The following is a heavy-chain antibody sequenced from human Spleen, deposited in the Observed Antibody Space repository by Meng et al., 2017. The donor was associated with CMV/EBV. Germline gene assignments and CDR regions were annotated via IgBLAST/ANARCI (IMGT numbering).Heavy chain of an antibody. Sequence: GGSLRLSCAASTFTLSRYIMHWVRQAPGKGLEWVAFVSSDGLNEDYADSVKGRFTISRDNSENTFFLQMDSLRVDDTAVYYCARAQRDWSRGYYFDYLGQGTLVTVSS. D-gene: IGHD3-9*01. J-gene: IGHJ4*02. CDR2: VSSDGLNE. CDR3: ARAQRDWSRGYYFDY. V-gene: IGHV3-30*14. CDR1: TFTLSRYI.